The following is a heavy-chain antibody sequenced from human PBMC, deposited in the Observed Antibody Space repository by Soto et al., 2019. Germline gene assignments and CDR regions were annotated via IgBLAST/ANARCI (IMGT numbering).Heavy chain of an antibody. D-gene: IGHD3-3*01. CDR2: IYHGGGT. Sequence: QVQLQESGPGLVKPSGTLSVTCAVSGGSISSRDWWTWVRQAPGEGLEWIGKIYHGGGTNYSPSLKSRITISIDKSRKSFSLDLSSVTAADTAVYFCAAGNVDSMLESWGRGTLVTVSS. CDR1: GGSISSRDW. CDR3: AAGNVDSMLES. V-gene: IGHV4-4*02. J-gene: IGHJ4*02.